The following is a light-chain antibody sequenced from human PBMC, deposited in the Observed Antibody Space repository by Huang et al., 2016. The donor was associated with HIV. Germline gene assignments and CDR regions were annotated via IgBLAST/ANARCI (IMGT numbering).Light chain of an antibody. CDR2: LGS. V-gene: IGKV2-28*01. CDR1: QSLLHSNGYTY. CDR3: MQSLQSRPGT. Sequence: DIVMTQSPLSLTVTPGEPASFSCRSSQSLLHSNGYTYLDWYLQKPGQSQQHLIYLGSNRGYGVPDRVRGSEAGTDFTLKSSRVEAEDVGVYYCMQSLQSRPGTFGQGTKLEIK. J-gene: IGKJ2*02.